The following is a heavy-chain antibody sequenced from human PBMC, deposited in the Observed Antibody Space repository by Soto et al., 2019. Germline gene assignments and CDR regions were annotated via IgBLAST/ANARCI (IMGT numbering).Heavy chain of an antibody. V-gene: IGHV1-18*01. CDR3: ARGGYGDY. D-gene: IGHD1-1*01. Sequence: QVHLVQSGAEVKKPGASVKVSCQASGYAFTTYGITWVRQAPGQGLEWMGWISAHNGNTNYAQKLQGRVTVTRDTSTSTAYMALRSLRSDDTAVYYCARGGYGDYWGQGALVTVSS. J-gene: IGHJ4*02. CDR2: ISAHNGNT. CDR1: GYAFTTYG.